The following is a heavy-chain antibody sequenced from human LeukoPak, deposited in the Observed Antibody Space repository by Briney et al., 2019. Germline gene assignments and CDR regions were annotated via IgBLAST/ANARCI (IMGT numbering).Heavy chain of an antibody. CDR3: AKVEDHFHYYYGMDV. J-gene: IGHJ6*02. V-gene: IGHV3-23*01. D-gene: IGHD3-3*02. CDR1: GFTFSSYA. Sequence: GGSLRLSCAASGFTFSSYAMSWVRQAPGKGREWVSAISGRGGRTYYADSVKGRFTISRDNSKNTLYLQMNSLRAEDTAVYYCAKVEDHFHYYYGMDVWGQGTTVTVSS. CDR2: ISGRGGRT.